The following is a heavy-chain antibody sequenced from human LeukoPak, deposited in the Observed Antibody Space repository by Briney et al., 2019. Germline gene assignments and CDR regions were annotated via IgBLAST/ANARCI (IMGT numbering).Heavy chain of an antibody. CDR3: ASIYSGSYPFVEY. V-gene: IGHV3-21*01. Sequence: GGSLRLSCAASGFTFSSYSMNWVRQAPGKGLEWVSSISSSSSYIYYADSVKGRFTISRDNAKNSLSLQMNSLRAEDTAVYYCASIYSGSYPFVEYWGQGTLVTVSS. J-gene: IGHJ4*02. CDR1: GFTFSSYS. D-gene: IGHD1-26*01. CDR2: ISSSSSYI.